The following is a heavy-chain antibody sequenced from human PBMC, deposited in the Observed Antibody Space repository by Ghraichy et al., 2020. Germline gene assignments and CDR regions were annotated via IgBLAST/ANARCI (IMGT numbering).Heavy chain of an antibody. Sequence: SETPSLTCAVYGGSFSGYYWSWIRQPPGKGLEWIGEINHSGRTNYNPSLKSRVTISVDTSKNQFSLKLSSVTAADTAVYYCARGEMTTVTRGHYYGMDVWGQGTTVTVSS. CDR2: INHSGRT. J-gene: IGHJ6*02. CDR1: GGSFSGYY. V-gene: IGHV4-34*01. D-gene: IGHD4-17*01. CDR3: ARGEMTTVTRGHYYGMDV.